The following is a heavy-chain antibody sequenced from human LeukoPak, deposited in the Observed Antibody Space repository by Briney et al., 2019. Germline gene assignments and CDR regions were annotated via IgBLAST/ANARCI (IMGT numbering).Heavy chain of an antibody. J-gene: IGHJ4*02. V-gene: IGHV4-59*01. Sequence: SETLSLTCTVSGGSIRNYYWSWIRQPPGKGLEWIGYVYYSGSTNYNPSLKSRVTISVETSKNQFSLKLSSVTAADTAVYYCARVTGYMIEDYFDYWGQGTLVTVSS. D-gene: IGHD3-22*01. CDR2: VYYSGST. CDR3: ARVTGYMIEDYFDY. CDR1: GGSIRNYY.